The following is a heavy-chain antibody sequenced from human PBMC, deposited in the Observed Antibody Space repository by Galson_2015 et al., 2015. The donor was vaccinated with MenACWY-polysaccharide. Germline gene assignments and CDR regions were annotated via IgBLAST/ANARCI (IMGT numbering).Heavy chain of an antibody. D-gene: IGHD3-10*02. CDR1: TVTFRGSG. CDR2: IQYDAVYK. V-gene: IGHV3-33*01. J-gene: IGHJ3*02. Sequence: SLRLSCAASTVTFRGSGMHWVRQAPGKGLEWVAVIQYDAVYKQYLDSVKGRFSVSRDNSKSTLYLEMNNQRAEDTALYYCAREGSRIVFHAFDTWGQGTMVIVSS. CDR3: AREGSRIVFHAFDT.